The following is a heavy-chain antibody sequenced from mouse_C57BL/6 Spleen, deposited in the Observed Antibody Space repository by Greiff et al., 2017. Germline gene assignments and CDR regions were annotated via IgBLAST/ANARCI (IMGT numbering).Heavy chain of an antibody. J-gene: IGHJ3*01. CDR1: GYTFTDYN. D-gene: IGHD2-3*01. CDR2: INPNNGGT. V-gene: IGHV1-22*01. Sequence: VQLKESGPELVKPGASVKMSCKASGYTFTDYNMHWVKQSHGKSLEWIGYINPNNGGTSYNQKFKGKATLTVNKSSSTAYMELRSLTSEDSAVYYCARREGIYDGYYEGFAYWGQGTLVTVSA. CDR3: ARREGIYDGYYEGFAY.